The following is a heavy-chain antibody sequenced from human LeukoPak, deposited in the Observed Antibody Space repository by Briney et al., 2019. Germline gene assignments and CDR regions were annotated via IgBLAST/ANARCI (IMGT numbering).Heavy chain of an antibody. D-gene: IGHD2-2*01. V-gene: IGHV3-23*01. CDR3: ARGAQLLLGDDYYYYMDV. Sequence: GGTLRLSCAASGFTFRSYVMNWVRQAPGKGLEWVSGISGSGGSTYYADSVKGRFTISRDNSKNTLYLQMNSLRAEDTAVYYCARGAQLLLGDDYYYYMDVWGKGTTVTISS. J-gene: IGHJ6*03. CDR1: GFTFRSYV. CDR2: ISGSGGST.